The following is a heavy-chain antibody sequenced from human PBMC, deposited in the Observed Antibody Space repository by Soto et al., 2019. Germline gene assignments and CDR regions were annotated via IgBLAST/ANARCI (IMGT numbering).Heavy chain of an antibody. D-gene: IGHD3-10*01. CDR2: ISGSGGST. V-gene: IGHV3-23*01. CDR1: GFTFSSYA. J-gene: IGHJ4*02. Sequence: GGSLRLSCAASGFTFSSYAMGWVRQAPGKGLEWVSAISGSGGSTYYADSVKGRFTISRDNSKNTMYLQMNSLRAEDTAVYYCAKKAGTMVRGVIIPAPLDYWGQGTLVTVSS. CDR3: AKKAGTMVRGVIIPAPLDY.